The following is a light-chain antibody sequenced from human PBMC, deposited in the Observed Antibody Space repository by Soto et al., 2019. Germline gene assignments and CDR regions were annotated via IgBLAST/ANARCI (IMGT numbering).Light chain of an antibody. CDR1: QSVSGSY. J-gene: IGKJ2*01. V-gene: IGKV3-20*01. CDR2: GAS. CDR3: QQYPGYT. Sequence: EIVMTQSPATLSVSPGERATLSCRASQSVSGSYLAWYQQKPGQAPRLLIYGASSRATGIPDRFSGSGSGTDFTLTISRLEPEDFAVYYCQQYPGYTFGQGTKLEIK.